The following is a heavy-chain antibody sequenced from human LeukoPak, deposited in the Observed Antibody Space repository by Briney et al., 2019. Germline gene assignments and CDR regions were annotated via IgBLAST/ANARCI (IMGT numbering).Heavy chain of an antibody. V-gene: IGHV3-11*03. CDR3: ATSGYTHAFDY. D-gene: IGHD5-18*01. Sequence: GGSLRLSCAASGFTFSDSYMTWIRQAPGKGLEWVAYISGGGTYTHYADSVKGRFTISRDNAKNSLYLQMDSLRAEDTAMYYCATSGYTHAFDYWGQGTLVTVSS. CDR2: ISGGGTYT. CDR1: GFTFSDSY. J-gene: IGHJ4*02.